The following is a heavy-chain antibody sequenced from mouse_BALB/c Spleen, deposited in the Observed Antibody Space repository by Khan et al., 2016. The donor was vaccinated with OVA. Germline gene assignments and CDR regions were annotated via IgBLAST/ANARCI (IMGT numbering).Heavy chain of an antibody. CDR3: ARIYRSDWDY. CDR1: GYSFTGYF. J-gene: IGHJ2*01. V-gene: IGHV1-20*02. Sequence: VQLKQSGPELVKPGASVKISCKASGYSFTGYFMNWVMQSHGKSLEWIGRINPHIGETFYNQKFKDKATLTVDESSSTANMELRSLASEDSAVYYCARIYRSDWDYWGQGTTLTVSS. CDR2: INPHIGET. D-gene: IGHD1-1*01.